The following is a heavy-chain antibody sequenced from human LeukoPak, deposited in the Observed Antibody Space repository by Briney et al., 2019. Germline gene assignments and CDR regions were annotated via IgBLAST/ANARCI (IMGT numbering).Heavy chain of an antibody. J-gene: IGHJ4*02. CDR2: INRSGST. D-gene: IGHD6-19*01. CDR1: GGSFSGYY. CDR3: ARGVAVAGFDY. Sequence: SSETLSLTCAVYGGSFSGYYWSWIRQPPGKGLEWIGEINRSGSTNYNPSLKSRVTISVDTSKNQFSLKLSSVTAADTAVYYCARGVAVAGFDYWGQGTLVTVSS. V-gene: IGHV4-34*01.